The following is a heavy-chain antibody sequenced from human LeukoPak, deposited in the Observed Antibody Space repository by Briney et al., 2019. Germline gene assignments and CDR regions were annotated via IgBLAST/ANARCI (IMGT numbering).Heavy chain of an antibody. CDR2: ISSSGSTI. CDR3: AKVRSPTVVTQLNAFDI. J-gene: IGHJ3*02. Sequence: GGSLRLSCAASGFTFSDYYMSWIRQAPGKGLEWVSYISSSGSTIYYADSVKGRFTISRDNSKNTLFLQMKSLRADDTAVYYCAKVRSPTVVTQLNAFDIWGQGTMVTVSS. D-gene: IGHD4-23*01. V-gene: IGHV3-11*01. CDR1: GFTFSDYY.